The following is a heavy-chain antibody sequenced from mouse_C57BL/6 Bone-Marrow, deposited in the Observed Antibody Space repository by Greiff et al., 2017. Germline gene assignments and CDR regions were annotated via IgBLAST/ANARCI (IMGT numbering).Heavy chain of an antibody. CDR3: ARSLRYIDY. CDR1: GYTFTGYW. CDR2: ILPGSGST. Sequence: QVQLKQSGAELMKPGASVKLSCKATGYTFTGYWIEWVKQRPGHGLEWIGEILPGSGSTNYTEKFKGKATFTADTSSNTAYMQLSSLTTEDSAIYYCARSLRYIDYWGQGTTLTVSS. D-gene: IGHD1-1*01. V-gene: IGHV1-9*01. J-gene: IGHJ2*01.